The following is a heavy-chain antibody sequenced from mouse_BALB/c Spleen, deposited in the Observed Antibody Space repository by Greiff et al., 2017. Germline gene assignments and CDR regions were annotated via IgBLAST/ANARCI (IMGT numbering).Heavy chain of an antibody. CDR1: GFTFSSYT. J-gene: IGHJ2*01. Sequence: EVMLVESGGGLVQPGGSLKLSCAASGFTFSSYTMSWVRQTPEKRLEWVAYISNGGGSTYYPDTVKSRFTISRDNAKNTLYLQMSSLKSEDTAMYYCARQGDYDGYYLDYWGQGTTLTVSS. D-gene: IGHD2-4*01. CDR3: ARQGDYDGYYLDY. V-gene: IGHV5-12-2*01. CDR2: ISNGGGST.